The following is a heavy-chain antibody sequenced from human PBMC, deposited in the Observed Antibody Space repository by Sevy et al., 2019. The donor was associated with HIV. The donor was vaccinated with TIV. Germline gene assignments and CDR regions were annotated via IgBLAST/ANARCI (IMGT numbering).Heavy chain of an antibody. Sequence: GGSLRLSCAASGFTFSSHGMHWVRQAPGKGLEWVAVMSYDGSYKSYGDSVKGRFTISRDDSKNTLYLQMNSLRPEDTAMYYCARDSGYSINWYPAYWGQGTLVTVS. D-gene: IGHD6-13*01. CDR1: GFTFSSHG. CDR2: MSYDGSYK. J-gene: IGHJ4*02. V-gene: IGHV3-30*03. CDR3: ARDSGYSINWYPAY.